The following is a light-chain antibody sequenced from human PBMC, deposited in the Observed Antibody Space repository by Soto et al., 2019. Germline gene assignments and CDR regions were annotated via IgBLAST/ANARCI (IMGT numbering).Light chain of an antibody. J-gene: IGKJ5*01. Sequence: VLTQSPGTLSLSPGESATLSCRASQTVSITYLTWYQQKPGQAPRLLIFGASKRATGIPDRFSGSGSGRDFPLTISGLEPEDFAVYYCQQYGSSPLISFGQGTRLEIK. CDR2: GAS. V-gene: IGKV3-20*01. CDR1: QTVSITY. CDR3: QQYGSSPLIS.